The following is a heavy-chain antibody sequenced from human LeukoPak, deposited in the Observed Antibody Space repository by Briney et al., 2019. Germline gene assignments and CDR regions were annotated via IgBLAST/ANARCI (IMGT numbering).Heavy chain of an antibody. V-gene: IGHV3-23*01. CDR1: GFTFSSSA. J-gene: IGHJ4*02. Sequence: GGSLRLSCAASGFTFSSSAMSWVRQAPGKGLEWVSSISGNGGSTYYADSVKGRFTISRDNSRNTLFLRMNSLRAGDTAVYYCAQLPPWYSPGKKTNYWGQGTLVTVSS. D-gene: IGHD1-1*01. CDR2: ISGNGGST. CDR3: AQLPPWYSPGKKTNY.